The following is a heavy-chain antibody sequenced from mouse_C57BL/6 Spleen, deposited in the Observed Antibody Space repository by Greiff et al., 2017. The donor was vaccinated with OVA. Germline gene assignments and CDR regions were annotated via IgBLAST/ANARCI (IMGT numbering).Heavy chain of an antibody. J-gene: IGHJ4*01. CDR3: ARSDGNYPMDY. CDR1: GYAFSSSW. Sequence: VQLQQSGPELVKPGASVKISCKASGYAFSSSWMNWVKQRPGKGLEWIGRIYPGDGDTNYNGKFKGKATLTADKSSSTAYLQLSSLTSEDSAVYFCARSDGNYPMDYWGQGPSVTVSS. CDR2: IYPGDGDT. V-gene: IGHV1-82*01. D-gene: IGHD2-1*01.